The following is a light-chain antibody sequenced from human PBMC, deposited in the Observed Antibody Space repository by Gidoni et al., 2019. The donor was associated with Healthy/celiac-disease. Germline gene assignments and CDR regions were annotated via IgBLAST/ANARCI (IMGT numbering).Light chain of an antibody. CDR1: QSVSSY. V-gene: IGKV3-11*01. CDR3: QQRSNWRYT. Sequence: EIALTQSPATLSLSPGERATLTCRARQSVSSYLAWYQQKPGQAPRLLIYDASHRATGIPAMFSGGWSGTDFTLTISSLEPEYFAVYYCQQRSNWRYTFGQGTKLEIK. J-gene: IGKJ2*01. CDR2: DAS.